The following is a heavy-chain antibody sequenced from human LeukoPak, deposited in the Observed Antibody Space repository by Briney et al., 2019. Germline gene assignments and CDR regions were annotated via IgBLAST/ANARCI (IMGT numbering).Heavy chain of an antibody. CDR1: GASISSYY. J-gene: IGHJ3*02. D-gene: IGHD2-15*01. CDR2: IYYSGST. V-gene: IGHV4-59*01. CDR3: ARAGAGYCSGGSCDDAFDI. Sequence: SETLSLTCTVSGASISSYYWSWLRQPPGKGLEWLGYIYYSGSTNYNPSLKSRVTISADTSKNQFSLKLSSVTAADTAVYYCARAGAGYCSGGSCDDAFDIWGQGTMVTVSS.